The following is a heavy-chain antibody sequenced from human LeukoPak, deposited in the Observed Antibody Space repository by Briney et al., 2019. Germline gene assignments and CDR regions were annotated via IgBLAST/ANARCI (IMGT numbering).Heavy chain of an antibody. CDR1: RFTFTTRW. J-gene: IGHJ4*02. V-gene: IGHV3-7*01. D-gene: IGHD6-19*01. CDR2: IKEDESEK. Sequence: QPGGSLPLACAASRFTFTTRWMDWVRHPPGKGLEWVAIIKEDESEKLYVDSVKGRFTISRDNAKNSLYLQMDNLRAEDTAVYYCASGSGWTFEYWGQGTQVTVSS. CDR3: ASGSGWTFEY.